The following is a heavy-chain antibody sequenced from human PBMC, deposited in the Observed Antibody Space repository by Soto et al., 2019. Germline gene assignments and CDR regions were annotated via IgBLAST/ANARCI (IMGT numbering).Heavy chain of an antibody. V-gene: IGHV5-10-1*01. Sequence: PGESLKISCKGSGYSFTSYWISWVRQMPGKGLEWMGRIDPSDSYTNYSPSFQGHVTISADKSISTAYLQWSSLKASDTAMYYCARHLGVPASGYYYGMDVWGQGTTVTVSS. CDR1: GYSFTSYW. CDR3: ARHLGVPASGYYYGMDV. CDR2: IDPSDSYT. D-gene: IGHD2-2*01. J-gene: IGHJ6*02.